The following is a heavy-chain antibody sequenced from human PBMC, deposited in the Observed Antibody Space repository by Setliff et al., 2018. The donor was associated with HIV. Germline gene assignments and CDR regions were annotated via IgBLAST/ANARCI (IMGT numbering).Heavy chain of an antibody. V-gene: IGHV4-39*02. CDR3: ARPSFGIGGGANFDS. CDR1: GASTSDNIYY. CDR2: AHYSGAI. D-gene: IGHD3-3*01. J-gene: IGHJ4*02. Sequence: LSLTCSVTGASTSDNIYYRGWIRHSPGKGLEWIASAHYSGAIFYNPSLKSRVTMSVDTSGSRFSLKLTSVTAADTAVYYCARPSFGIGGGANFDSWGRGTLVTVSS.